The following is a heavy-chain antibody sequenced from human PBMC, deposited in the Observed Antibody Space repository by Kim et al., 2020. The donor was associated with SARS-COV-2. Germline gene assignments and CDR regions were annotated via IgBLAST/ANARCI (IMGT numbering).Heavy chain of an antibody. CDR2: INHSGST. Sequence: SETLSLTCAVYGGSFSGYYWSWIRQPPGKGLEWIGEINHSGSTNYNPSLKSRVTISVDTSKNQFSLKLSSVTAADTAVYYCARGGGNGSGSYYNLVFGYWGQGTLVTVSS. J-gene: IGHJ4*02. V-gene: IGHV4-34*01. CDR1: GGSFSGYY. D-gene: IGHD3-10*01. CDR3: ARGGGNGSGSYYNLVFGY.